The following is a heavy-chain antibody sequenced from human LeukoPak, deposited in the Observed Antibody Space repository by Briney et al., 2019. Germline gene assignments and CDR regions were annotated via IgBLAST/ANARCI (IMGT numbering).Heavy chain of an antibody. CDR3: ARGYSDYPYFFDS. CDR1: GGSISSGTYS. D-gene: IGHD5-12*01. CDR2: IFHSGST. V-gene: IGHV4-30-2*01. J-gene: IGHJ4*02. Sequence: SENLSLTCAVSGGSISSGTYSWNWIRQPPGKGLKWVGYIFHSGSTYYSPSLKSRVTISVDTSKAQFSLKLSSVTAADTAMYYCARGYSDYPYFFDSWGQGALVTVSS.